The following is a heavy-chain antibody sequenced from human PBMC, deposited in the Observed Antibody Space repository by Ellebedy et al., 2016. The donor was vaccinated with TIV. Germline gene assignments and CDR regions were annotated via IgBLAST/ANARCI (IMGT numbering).Heavy chain of an antibody. CDR3: ARDSKADSSGYYRDYYNYGMDV. CDR1: GYTFTSYY. D-gene: IGHD3-22*01. J-gene: IGHJ6*02. Sequence: ASVKVSCKASGYTFTSYYMHWVRQAPGQGLEWMGIINPSGGSTSYAQKFQGRVTMTRDTSTSTVYMELSSLRSEDTAVYYCARDSKADSSGYYRDYYNYGMDVWGQGTTVTVSS. CDR2: INPSGGST. V-gene: IGHV1-46*01.